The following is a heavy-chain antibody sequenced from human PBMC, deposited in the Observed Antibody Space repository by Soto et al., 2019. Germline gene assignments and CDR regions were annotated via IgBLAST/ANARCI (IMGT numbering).Heavy chain of an antibody. V-gene: IGHV3-30*04. CDR1: GFTFRTYA. J-gene: IGHJ4*02. CDR2: ISYDGSNT. CDR3: ARDSETNGYSYDYFDY. Sequence: QVQLVESGGGVVQPGRSLKLSCAASGFTFRTYAMYWVRQAPGKGLEWVAVISYDGSNTYYADSVKGRFTISRDNSKNTLYLQMNSLRTEDSAVYYCARDSETNGYSYDYFDYWGQGTLVTVSS. D-gene: IGHD5-18*01.